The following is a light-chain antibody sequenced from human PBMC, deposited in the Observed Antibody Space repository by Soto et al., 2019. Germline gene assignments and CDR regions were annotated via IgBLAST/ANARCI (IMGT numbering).Light chain of an antibody. CDR2: DAS. CDR3: QQRSNWPT. Sequence: EIVLTQSPATLSLSPGERATLSSRASQSVSSYLAWYQQKPGQALRLLIYDASNRATGIPARFSGSGSGTDFTLTISSLEPEDFAVYYCQQRSNWPTFGQGTRLEIK. CDR1: QSVSSY. V-gene: IGKV3-11*01. J-gene: IGKJ5*01.